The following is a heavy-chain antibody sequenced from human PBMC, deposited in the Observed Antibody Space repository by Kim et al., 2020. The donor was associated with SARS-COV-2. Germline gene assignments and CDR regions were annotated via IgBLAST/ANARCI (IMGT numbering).Heavy chain of an antibody. D-gene: IGHD3-22*01. V-gene: IGHV7-4-1*02. CDR2: IDTDTGTP. J-gene: IGHJ5*02. CDR3: ARGTYIRGYDYISWFDP. Sequence: WLHQAPGQGLEWMGWIDTDTGTPAYAQGFTGRFVFSLDTSVSTAYLQISSLKAEDTAVYFCARGTYIRGYDYISWFDPWGRGTLAT.